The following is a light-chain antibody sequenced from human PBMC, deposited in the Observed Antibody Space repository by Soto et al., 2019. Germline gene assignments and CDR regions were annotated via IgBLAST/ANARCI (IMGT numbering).Light chain of an antibody. CDR2: EGG. CDR1: SSDIGAYNL. J-gene: IGLJ2*01. V-gene: IGLV2-23*01. CDR3: CSYTSTVL. Sequence: QSVLTQPASVSGSPGQSITISCTGSSSDIGAYNLVSWYQQHPGKAPKLIIYEGGKRPSGVSDRFSGSKSGDTASLTISGLQTEDEADYFCCSYTSTVLFGGGTKLTVL.